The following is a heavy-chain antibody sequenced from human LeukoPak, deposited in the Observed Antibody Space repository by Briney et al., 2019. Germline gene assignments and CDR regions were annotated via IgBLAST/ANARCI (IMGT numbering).Heavy chain of an antibody. CDR2: VYTSGST. CDR1: GGSISSYY. Sequence: SETLSLTCTVSGGSISSYYWSWIRQPAGKGLEWIGRVYTSGSTNYNPSLKSRVTISVDTSKKQFSLKLSSVTAADTAVYYCAREKIGYYDGSGRGWFDPWGQGTLITVSS. V-gene: IGHV4-4*07. J-gene: IGHJ5*02. D-gene: IGHD3-22*01. CDR3: AREKIGYYDGSGRGWFDP.